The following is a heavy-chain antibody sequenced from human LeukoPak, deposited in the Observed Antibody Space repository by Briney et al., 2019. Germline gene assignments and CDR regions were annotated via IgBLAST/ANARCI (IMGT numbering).Heavy chain of an antibody. CDR1: GFTFSSHW. J-gene: IGHJ4*02. CDR3: AREGYGDN. Sequence: GGSLRLSCAASGFTFSSHWMTWVRQAPGKGLEWVANIKEDGTRKNYMDSVKGRFTISRDNAKNSLYLQMNSLRAEDTAVYYCAREGYGDNWGQGTLVTVSS. V-gene: IGHV3-7*03. CDR2: IKEDGTRK. D-gene: IGHD5-12*01.